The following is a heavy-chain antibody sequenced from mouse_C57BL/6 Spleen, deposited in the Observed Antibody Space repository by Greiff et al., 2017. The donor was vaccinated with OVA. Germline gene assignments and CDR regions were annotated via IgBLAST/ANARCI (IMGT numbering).Heavy chain of an antibody. J-gene: IGHJ4*01. CDR1: GYTFTSYW. D-gene: IGHD2-4*01. Sequence: VQLQQPGAELVRPGSSVKLSCKASGYTFTSYWMHWVKQRPIQGLEWIGNIDPSDSETHYNQKFKDKATLTVDKSSSTAYMQLSSLTSEDAAVYYCARLDYDEGAMDYWGQGTSVTVSS. CDR3: ARLDYDEGAMDY. CDR2: IDPSDSET. V-gene: IGHV1-52*01.